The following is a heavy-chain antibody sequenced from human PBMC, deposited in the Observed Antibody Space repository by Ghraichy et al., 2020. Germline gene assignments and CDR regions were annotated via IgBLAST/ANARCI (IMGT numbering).Heavy chain of an antibody. V-gene: IGHV3-48*01. CDR2: ITGSSSTT. CDR1: GFTFSSFS. D-gene: IGHD3-10*01. J-gene: IGHJ4*02. CDR3: ARGFLGGFGDFFDY. Sequence: GESLRLSCAASGFTFSSFSMDWVRQAPGKGLEWVSYITGSSSTTYYADSVKGRFTISRDNAKSSLYLQMHSLRAEDTAVYYCARGFLGGFGDFFDYWGQGTLVTVSS.